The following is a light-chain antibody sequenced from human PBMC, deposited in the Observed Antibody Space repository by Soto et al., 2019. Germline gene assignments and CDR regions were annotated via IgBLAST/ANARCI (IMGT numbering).Light chain of an antibody. Sequence: EIVLTQSPGTLSLSPGERATLSCRASQNIGSLLGWYQQKPGQAPWLLIYGASTRPTGVPARFSGSGSGTEFTLTISSLQSEDFAVYYCQQYDAWPTFGQGTKLDMK. V-gene: IGKV3-15*01. CDR3: QQYDAWPT. CDR1: QNIGSL. CDR2: GAS. J-gene: IGKJ2*01.